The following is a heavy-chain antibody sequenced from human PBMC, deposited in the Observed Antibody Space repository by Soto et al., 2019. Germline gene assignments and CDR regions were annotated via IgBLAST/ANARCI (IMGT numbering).Heavy chain of an antibody. V-gene: IGHV3-64D*06. CDR1: GFTFSIYA. CDR2: ISTNGGST. CDR3: VKGEYYYDSSGYYPFDY. D-gene: IGHD3-22*01. J-gene: IGHJ4*02. Sequence: GGSLRLSCSASGFTFSIYAMHWVRQAPGKGLEYVSSISTNGGSTDYADSVKGRFTISRDNSKNTVYLQMSSLRVEDTAVYYCVKGEYYYDSSGYYPFDYWGLGTLVTVSS.